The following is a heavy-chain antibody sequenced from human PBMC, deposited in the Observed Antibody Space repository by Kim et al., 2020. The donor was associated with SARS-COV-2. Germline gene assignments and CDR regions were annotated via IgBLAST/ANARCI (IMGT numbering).Heavy chain of an antibody. Sequence: GGSLRLSFAISGFTFSDLFLDWVRQAPGKGLEWIGRSKDKAYGYITEYAASVRGRFTISRDDSKNSLYLQMNSLKTEDTAVYYCAAIRGVMGYWGQGTLVTVSS. CDR1: GFTFSDLF. CDR3: AAIRGVMGY. V-gene: IGHV3-72*01. D-gene: IGHD3-10*01. CDR2: SKDKAYGYIT. J-gene: IGHJ4*02.